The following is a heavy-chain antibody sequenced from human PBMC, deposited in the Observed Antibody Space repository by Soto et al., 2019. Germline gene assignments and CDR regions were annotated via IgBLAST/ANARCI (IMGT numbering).Heavy chain of an antibody. V-gene: IGHV5-51*01. D-gene: IGHD5-12*01. J-gene: IGHJ5*02. CDR1: GYSFTSYW. Sequence: LGESLKISCKGSGYSFTSYWIGWVRQMPGKGLEWMGIIYPGDSDTRYSPSFQGQVTISADKSISTAYLQWSSLKASDTAMYYCARKRSENGYSTDRGADKDGYNFNWFDPWGQGTLVTVSS. CDR3: ARKRSENGYSTDRGADKDGYNFNWFDP. CDR2: IYPGDSDT.